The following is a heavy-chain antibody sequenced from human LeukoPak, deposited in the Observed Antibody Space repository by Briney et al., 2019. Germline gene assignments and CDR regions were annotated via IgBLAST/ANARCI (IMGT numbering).Heavy chain of an antibody. V-gene: IGHV4-59*01. Sequence: SETLSLTCTVSGGSISSYYWSWIRQPPGKGLEWIGYIYYSETTNYNPSLKSRVTISVDTSKNQFSLKLSSVTAADTAVYYCARGPDGYSNSYYYYYMDVWGKGTTVTVSS. CDR3: ARGPDGYSNSYYYYYMDV. CDR2: IYYSETT. J-gene: IGHJ6*03. CDR1: GGSISSYY. D-gene: IGHD4-11*01.